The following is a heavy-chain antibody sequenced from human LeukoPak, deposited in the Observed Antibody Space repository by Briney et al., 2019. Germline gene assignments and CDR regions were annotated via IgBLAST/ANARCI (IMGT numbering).Heavy chain of an antibody. D-gene: IGHD6-19*01. J-gene: IGHJ4*02. CDR1: GFTFSSYE. V-gene: IGHV3-48*03. CDR3: ARDHGSDWHYFDY. Sequence: GGSLRLSCAASGFTFSSYEMNWVRQAPGKGLEWVSYISSSGNTIYYADSVKGRFTISRDNAKNSLYLQMNSLRAEDTAVYYCARDHGSDWHYFDYWGQGTLVIVSS. CDR2: ISSSGNTI.